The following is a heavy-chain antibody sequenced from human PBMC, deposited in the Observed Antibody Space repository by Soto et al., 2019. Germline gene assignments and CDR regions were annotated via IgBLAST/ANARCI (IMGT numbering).Heavy chain of an antibody. J-gene: IGHJ4*02. V-gene: IGHV3-23*01. CDR2: LRPSGDGGTT. D-gene: IGHD3-10*01. Sequence: VGSLRLSCAASGFTFSSYSMSWVRQAPGKGLEWVSGLRPSGDGGTTYYADSVKGRFTISRDNSKNMLFLQMNSLRAEDTAIYYCAKKVNSGPGSQYFDYWGQGTLVTVSS. CDR1: GFTFSSYS. CDR3: AKKVNSGPGSQYFDY.